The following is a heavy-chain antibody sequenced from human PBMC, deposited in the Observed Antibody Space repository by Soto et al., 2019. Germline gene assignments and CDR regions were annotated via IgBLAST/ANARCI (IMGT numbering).Heavy chain of an antibody. J-gene: IGHJ4*02. D-gene: IGHD3-16*01. Sequence: PGGSLRLSCAASGFTFSSYAMHWVRQAPGKGLEWVAVISYDGGNKYYADSVKGRFTISRDNSKNTLYLQMNSLRAEDTAVYYCARAYEGDYFDYWGQGTLVTVSS. V-gene: IGHV3-30-3*01. CDR2: ISYDGGNK. CDR1: GFTFSSYA. CDR3: ARAYEGDYFDY.